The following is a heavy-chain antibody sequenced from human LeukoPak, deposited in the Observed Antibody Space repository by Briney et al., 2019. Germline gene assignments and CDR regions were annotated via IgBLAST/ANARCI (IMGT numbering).Heavy chain of an antibody. CDR1: GYTFPDFY. Sequence: ASVKVSCKASGYTFPDFYVHWVRQAPGQGLEWMGWIHPNSGGTNYAQRLQGRVTMTRDRSISTAYMELSRLTSDDTAVYYCARDLDYYGSGSFFNIWGQGTMVTVSS. CDR2: IHPNSGGT. J-gene: IGHJ3*02. V-gene: IGHV1-2*02. CDR3: ARDLDYYGSGSFFNI. D-gene: IGHD3-10*01.